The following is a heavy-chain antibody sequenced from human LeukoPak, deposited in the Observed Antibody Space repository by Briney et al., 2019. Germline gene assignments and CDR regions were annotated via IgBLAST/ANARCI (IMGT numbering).Heavy chain of an antibody. Sequence: PAGTLPLTCTVSGCSLSTYFLSWIRQPPGKGLEWIGDIYESGSTNYNPSLESRVTIQVHRSKNQFPLMLTFVTAADRAVYYCARHLVWGGINNSFEMWGKGTMVTVSS. CDR3: ARHLVWGGINNSFEM. J-gene: IGHJ3*02. CDR1: GCSLSTYF. D-gene: IGHD3-3*01. CDR2: IYESGST. V-gene: IGHV4-59*08.